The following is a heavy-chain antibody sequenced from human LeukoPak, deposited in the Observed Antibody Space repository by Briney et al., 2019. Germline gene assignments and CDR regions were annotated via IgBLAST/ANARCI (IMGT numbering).Heavy chain of an antibody. V-gene: IGHV3-48*01. D-gene: IGHD6-13*01. Sequence: TGGSLRLSCAASGFTFSSYSMNWVRQAPGKGLEWVSYISSSSSTIYYADSVKGRFTISRDNAKNSLYLQMNSLRAEDTAVYYCASRWDSSSWYPPEEDVWGKGTTVTVSS. CDR1: GFTFSSYS. CDR3: ASRWDSSSWYPPEEDV. J-gene: IGHJ6*04. CDR2: ISSSSSTI.